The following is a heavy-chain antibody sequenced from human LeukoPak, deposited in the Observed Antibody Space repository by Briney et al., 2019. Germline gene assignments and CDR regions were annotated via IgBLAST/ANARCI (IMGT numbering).Heavy chain of an antibody. V-gene: IGHV3-23*01. D-gene: IGHD3-9*01. J-gene: IGHJ4*02. Sequence: GASLRLSCAASGFTFSNYAVSWVRQAPGKGLEWVSAITGSGGNTYYADSVKGRFTISRDNSKNTLYLQMNSLRAEDTAVYYCAKWGDYDVLTGYYASDYWGQGTLVTVSS. CDR2: ITGSGGNT. CDR3: AKWGDYDVLTGYYASDY. CDR1: GFTFSNYA.